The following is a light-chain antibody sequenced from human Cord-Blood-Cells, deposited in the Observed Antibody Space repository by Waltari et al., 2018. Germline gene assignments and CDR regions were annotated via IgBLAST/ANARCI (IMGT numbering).Light chain of an antibody. V-gene: IGKV1-39*01. J-gene: IGKJ3*01. CDR2: AAS. CDR3: QQSYRTPFT. CDR1: QSISSY. Sequence: DIKMTQSPSSLSASVGDRVTITCRASQSISSYLNWYQHKPGQAPKLLKYAASSLQSGVPSRLSGSGSGTDFTLTISSLQPEDFSTYYLQQSYRTPFTFGPGNKVDSK.